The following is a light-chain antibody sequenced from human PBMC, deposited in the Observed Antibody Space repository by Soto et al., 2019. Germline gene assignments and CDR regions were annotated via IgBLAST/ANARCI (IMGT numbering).Light chain of an antibody. CDR2: EVS. V-gene: IGLV2-11*01. CDR1: SSDVGTYTY. Sequence: QSALTQPRSVSGSPGQSVTISCTGTSSDVGTYTYVSWYQQHPGKAPKLIIYEVSKRPSGVPDRFSGSKSGNTASLTISGLQAADEADYYCSLYTSENAYVFGTGTKLTVL. CDR3: SLYTSENAYV. J-gene: IGLJ1*01.